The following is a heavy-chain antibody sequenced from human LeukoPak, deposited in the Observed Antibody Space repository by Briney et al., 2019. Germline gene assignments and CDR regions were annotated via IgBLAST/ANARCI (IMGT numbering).Heavy chain of an antibody. CDR2: IIPIFGTA. D-gene: IGHD3-10*01. V-gene: IGHV1-69*13. Sequence: SVTVSCKASGGTFSSYAISWVRQAPGQGLGWMGGIIPIFGTANYAQKFQGRVTITADESTSTAYMELSSLRSEDTAVYYCARDSDDMVRGVIGYWGQGTLVTVSS. CDR1: GGTFSSYA. CDR3: ARDSDDMVRGVIGY. J-gene: IGHJ4*02.